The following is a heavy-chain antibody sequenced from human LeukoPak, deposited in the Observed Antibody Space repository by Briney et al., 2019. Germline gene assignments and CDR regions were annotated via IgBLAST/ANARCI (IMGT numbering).Heavy chain of an antibody. CDR1: GGSFSGYY. D-gene: IGHD6-13*01. J-gene: IGHJ5*02. CDR2: INHSGST. Sequence: SETLSLTCAVYGGSFSGYYWSRIRQPPGKGLEWIGEINHSGSTNYNPSLKSRVTISVDTSKNQFSLKLSSVTAADTAVYYCARGPHGYSSSWYRPSYNWFDHWGQGTLVTVSS. V-gene: IGHV4-34*01. CDR3: ARGPHGYSSSWYRPSYNWFDH.